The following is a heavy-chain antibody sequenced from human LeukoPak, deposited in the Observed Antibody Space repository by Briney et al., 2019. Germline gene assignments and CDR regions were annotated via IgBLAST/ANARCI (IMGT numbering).Heavy chain of an antibody. D-gene: IGHD2-8*01. CDR1: GFTFSNYA. Sequence: GSLRLPCAASGFTFSNYAMNWVRQPPGKGLEWVSGISGSGGSTDYADSVKGRFTISRDNSKNTLYLQMNSLRAEDTAVYYCATGYCTNGVCQGFFDYWGQGTLVTVSS. J-gene: IGHJ4*02. CDR2: ISGSGGST. CDR3: ATGYCTNGVCQGFFDY. V-gene: IGHV3-23*01.